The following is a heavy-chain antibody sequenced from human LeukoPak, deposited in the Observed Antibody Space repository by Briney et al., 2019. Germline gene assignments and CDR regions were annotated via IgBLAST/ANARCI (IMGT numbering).Heavy chain of an antibody. D-gene: IGHD3-22*01. J-gene: IGHJ5*02. CDR1: GFTFSSYA. CDR2: ISGSGGST. Sequence: GGSLRLSCAASGFTFSSYAMSWVRQAPGKGLEWVSAISGSGGSTYYADSVKGRFTISRDNSKNTLYLQMNSLRAEDTAVYYCAKLGSSGYPALDWFDPWGQGTLVTVSS. V-gene: IGHV3-23*01. CDR3: AKLGSSGYPALDWFDP.